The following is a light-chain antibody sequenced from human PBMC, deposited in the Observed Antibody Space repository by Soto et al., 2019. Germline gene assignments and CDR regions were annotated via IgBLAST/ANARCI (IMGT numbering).Light chain of an antibody. CDR3: QQYGTSPIT. CDR1: QTVSSY. J-gene: IGKJ5*01. Sequence: ENVLTQSPGTLSLSPGDRATLSCGASQTVSSYLTWYQQRPGQAPRLLIYGASKRATGIPDRFSGSGSGTDFTLTISRLEPEDFAIYYCQQYGTSPITFGQGTRLEIK. V-gene: IGKV3-20*01. CDR2: GAS.